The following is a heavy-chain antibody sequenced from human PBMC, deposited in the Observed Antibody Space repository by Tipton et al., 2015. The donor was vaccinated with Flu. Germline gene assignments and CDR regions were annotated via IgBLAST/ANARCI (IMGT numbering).Heavy chain of an antibody. Sequence: SLRLSCVASGFTFSVFGMTWVRQAPGKGLEWVSAITADGGTTSYADSVKGRFTVSRDNSENTLFLHMDSLRLDDTAVYYCATNAGSGFYYSRISAGWGQGTLVPVSS. CDR1: GFTFSVFG. CDR2: ITADGGTT. V-gene: IGHV3-23*01. D-gene: IGHD3-22*01. CDR3: ATNAGSGFYYSRISAG. J-gene: IGHJ4*02.